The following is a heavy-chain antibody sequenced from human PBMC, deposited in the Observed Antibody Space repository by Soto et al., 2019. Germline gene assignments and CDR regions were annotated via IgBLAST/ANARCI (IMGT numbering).Heavy chain of an antibody. Sequence: QVQLVESGGGVVQPGRSLRLSCTASGFIFSTYGMHWVRQAPGKGLEWVALISYDGRNRNYPDSVKGRFIISRDNSTNTLYLEMNSLRAEDTGVYYCAKDLGYSSSWYNSRWFDPWGQGTLVTVSS. V-gene: IGHV3-30*18. CDR2: ISYDGRNR. J-gene: IGHJ5*02. D-gene: IGHD6-13*01. CDR3: AKDLGYSSSWYNSRWFDP. CDR1: GFIFSTYG.